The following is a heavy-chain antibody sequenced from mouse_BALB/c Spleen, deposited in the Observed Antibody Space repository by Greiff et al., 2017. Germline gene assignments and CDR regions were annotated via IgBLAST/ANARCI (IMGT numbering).Heavy chain of an antibody. Sequence: EVQLVESGGGLVQPGGSLRLSCATSGFTFTDYYMSWVRQPPGKALEWLGFIRNKANGYTTEYSASVKGRFTISRDNSQSILYLQMNTLRAEDSATHDSARRDNGDDEGDAMDYGGEGNSVTVSS. J-gene: IGHJ4*01. CDR3: ARRDNGDDEGDAMDY. V-gene: IGHV7-3*02. D-gene: IGHD3-3*01. CDR1: GFTFTDYY. CDR2: IRNKANGYTT.